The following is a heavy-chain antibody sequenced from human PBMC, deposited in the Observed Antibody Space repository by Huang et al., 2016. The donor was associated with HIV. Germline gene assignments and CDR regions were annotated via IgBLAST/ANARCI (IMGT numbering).Heavy chain of an antibody. CDR1: GYRFRSNW. CDR2: IYPGDSDT. CDR3: ARLIGSPSFYYGLDV. J-gene: IGHJ6*02. Sequence: EVQLVQSGAEVKKPGESLKISCKGSGYRFRSNWIGWVRQMPGKGLEWSGIIYPGDSDTRYSPSFQGQVTISADKSIKTAYLQWSSLKASDTAMYYCARLIGSPSFYYGLDVWGQGTTVTVSS. V-gene: IGHV5-51*01. D-gene: IGHD3-10*01.